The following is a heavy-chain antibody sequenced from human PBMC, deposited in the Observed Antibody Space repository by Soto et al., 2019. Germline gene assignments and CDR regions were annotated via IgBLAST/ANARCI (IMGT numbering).Heavy chain of an antibody. CDR2: ISWKDDK. CDR3: ANRYGGNYYRWYFDY. Sequence: QITLKESGPTLVKPTQTLTLTCTFSVFSLSTSGAGVGWIRQPPGKALEWLALISWKDDKRYNPGLKSRLTITKDTSKNQVVLTMTNMDPVDTGTYFCANRYGGNYYRWYFDYWGQGTLVTVAS. V-gene: IGHV2-5*01. CDR1: VFSLSTSGAG. D-gene: IGHD1-26*01. J-gene: IGHJ4*02.